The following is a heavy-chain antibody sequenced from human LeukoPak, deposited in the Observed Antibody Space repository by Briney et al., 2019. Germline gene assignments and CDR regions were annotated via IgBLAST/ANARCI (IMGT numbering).Heavy chain of an antibody. Sequence: SETLSLTCTVSADSISSSSYYWGWIRQPPGKGLEWIGSIYYSGSTYYNPSLKSRVTISVDTSKNQFSLKLNSVTAADTAVYYCARDRLQWPKIDYWGQGTLVTVSS. CDR1: ADSISSSSYY. CDR3: ARDRLQWPKIDY. D-gene: IGHD4-11*01. V-gene: IGHV4-39*07. J-gene: IGHJ4*02. CDR2: IYYSGST.